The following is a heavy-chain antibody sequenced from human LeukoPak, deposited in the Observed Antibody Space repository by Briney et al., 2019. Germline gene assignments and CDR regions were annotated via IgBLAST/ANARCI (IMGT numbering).Heavy chain of an antibody. CDR1: GGSFSGYY. Sequence: PSETLSLTCAVYGGSFSGYYWSWIRQPPGKGLEWIGEINHSGSTNYNPSLKRRVTISVDTSKNQFSLKLSSVTAADTAVYYCARGVYYDYVWGSYRPFDYWGQGTPVTVSS. CDR3: ARGVYYDYVWGSYRPFDY. V-gene: IGHV4-34*01. J-gene: IGHJ4*02. D-gene: IGHD3-16*02. CDR2: INHSGST.